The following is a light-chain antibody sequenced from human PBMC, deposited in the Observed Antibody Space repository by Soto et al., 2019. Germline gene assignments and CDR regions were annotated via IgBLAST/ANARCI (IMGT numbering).Light chain of an antibody. V-gene: IGKV3D-15*01. CDR2: GAS. Sequence: EIVMTQSPATLSVSPGERATLSCRASQSVSSNLAWYQQKPGQAPRLLMCGASTRATGIPARFSGSGSGTEFTLSISSLQSEDFAVYYCQQYDNWPPLTFGPGTKVEIK. J-gene: IGKJ3*01. CDR1: QSVSSN. CDR3: QQYDNWPPLT.